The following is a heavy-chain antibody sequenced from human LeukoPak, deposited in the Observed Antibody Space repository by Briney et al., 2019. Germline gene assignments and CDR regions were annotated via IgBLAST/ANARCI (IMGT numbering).Heavy chain of an antibody. Sequence: ASETLSLTCTVSGGSISSYYWSWIRQPPGKGLEWIGYIYYSGSTNYNPSLKSRVTISVDTSKNQFSLKLSSVTAADTAVYYCARHSRDGYNLGRSNFDYWGQGTLVTVSS. CDR1: GGSISSYY. D-gene: IGHD5-24*01. CDR3: ARHSRDGYNLGRSNFDY. V-gene: IGHV4-59*01. CDR2: IYYSGST. J-gene: IGHJ4*02.